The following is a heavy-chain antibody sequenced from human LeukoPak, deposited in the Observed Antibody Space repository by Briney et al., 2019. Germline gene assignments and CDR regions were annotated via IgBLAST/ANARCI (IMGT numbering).Heavy chain of an antibody. D-gene: IGHD3-22*01. CDR3: ARVRLSYYDSSGYYYGGYFDY. J-gene: IGHJ4*02. CDR1: GYTFTSYG. CDR2: ISAYNGNT. Sequence: ASVKVSCKASGYTFTSYGISWVRQAPGQGLEWMGWISAYNGNTNHAQKLQGRVTMTTDTSTSTAYMELRSLRSDDTAVYYCARVRLSYYDSSGYYYGGYFDYWGQGTLVTVSS. V-gene: IGHV1-18*01.